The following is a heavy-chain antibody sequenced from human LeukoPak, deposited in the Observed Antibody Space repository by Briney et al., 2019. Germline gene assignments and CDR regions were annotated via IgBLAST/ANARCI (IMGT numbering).Heavy chain of an antibody. CDR3: ARRSSYYYDSSGAASDAFDI. Sequence: GEPLKISCKGSGYSFTSYWIGWVRPMPGKGLEWMGIIYPGDSDTRYSPSFQGQVTISADKSISTAYLQWSSLKASDTAMYYCARRSSYYYDSSGAASDAFDIWGQGTMVTVSS. V-gene: IGHV5-51*01. D-gene: IGHD3-22*01. CDR1: GYSFTSYW. CDR2: IYPGDSDT. J-gene: IGHJ3*02.